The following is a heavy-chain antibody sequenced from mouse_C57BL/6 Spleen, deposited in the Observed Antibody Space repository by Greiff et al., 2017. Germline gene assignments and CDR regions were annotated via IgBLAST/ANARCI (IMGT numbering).Heavy chain of an antibody. Sequence: QVQLKESGAELVKPGASVKLSCKASGYTFTEYTIHWVKQRSGQGLEWIGWFYPGSGSIKYNEKFKDKATLTADKSSSTVYMELSRLTSEDSAVYFCARHEDAPHYYGSSYFDYWGQGTTLTVSS. D-gene: IGHD1-1*01. CDR3: ARHEDAPHYYGSSYFDY. V-gene: IGHV1-62-2*01. J-gene: IGHJ2*01. CDR1: GYTFTEYT. CDR2: FYPGSGSI.